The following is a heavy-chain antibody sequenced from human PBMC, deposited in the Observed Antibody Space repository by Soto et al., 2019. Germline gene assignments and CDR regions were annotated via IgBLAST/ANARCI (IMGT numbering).Heavy chain of an antibody. CDR2: IYYSGST. V-gene: IGHV4-39*01. D-gene: IGHD2-2*03. CDR3: ARLNGYCVSTGCHGYYGMDV. CDR1: GGSINNYY. J-gene: IGHJ6*02. Sequence: SETLSLTCTVSGGSINNYYWGWIRQSPERGLEWIGTIYYSGSTYYNPSLKSRITISADTSMNEFSLRLSSVTAADTAVYYCARLNGYCVSTGCHGYYGMDVWGQGTTVTVSS.